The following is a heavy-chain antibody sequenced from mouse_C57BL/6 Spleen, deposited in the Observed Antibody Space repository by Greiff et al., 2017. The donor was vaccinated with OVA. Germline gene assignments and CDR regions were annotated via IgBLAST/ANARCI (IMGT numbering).Heavy chain of an antibody. D-gene: IGHD2-4*01. V-gene: IGHV3-6*01. CDR3: ARDLDYDYDRWYFDV. CDR1: GYSITSGYY. J-gene: IGHJ1*03. Sequence: VQLQQSGPGLVKPSQSLSLTCSVTGYSITSGYYWNWIRQFPGNKLEWMGYISYDGSNNYNPSLKNRISITRDTSKNQFFLKLNSVTTEDTATYYCARDLDYDYDRWYFDVWGTGTTVTVSS. CDR2: ISYDGSN.